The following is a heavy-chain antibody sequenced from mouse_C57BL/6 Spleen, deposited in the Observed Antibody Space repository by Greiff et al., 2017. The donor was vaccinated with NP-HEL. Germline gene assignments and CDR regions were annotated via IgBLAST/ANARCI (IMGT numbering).Heavy chain of an antibody. CDR3: ARSRGNYGYWYFDV. J-gene: IGHJ1*03. V-gene: IGHV1-26*01. D-gene: IGHD2-1*01. CDR1: GYTFTDYY. Sequence: EVQLQQSGPELVKPGASVKISCKASGYTFTDYYMNWVKQSHGKSLEWIGDINPNNGGTSYNQKFKGKATLTVDKSSSTAYMELRSLTSEDSAVYYCARSRGNYGYWYFDVWGTGTTVTVSS. CDR2: INPNNGGT.